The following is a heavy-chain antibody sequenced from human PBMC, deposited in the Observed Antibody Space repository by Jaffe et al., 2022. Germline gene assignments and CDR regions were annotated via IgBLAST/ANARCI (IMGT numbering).Heavy chain of an antibody. J-gene: IGHJ1*01. CDR3: AAGPYDHVWGSYRTDH. Sequence: QMQLVQSGPEVKQPATSVKVSCKASGFTFSSSAVQWVRQARGQRLEWIGWIVVGGGNTNYAQKFQERVTITRDMSTSTAYMELSSLRSEDTAVYYCAAGPYDHVWGSYRTDHWGQGTLVTVSS. CDR2: IVVGGGNT. D-gene: IGHD3-16*02. V-gene: IGHV1-58*01. CDR1: GFTFSSSA.